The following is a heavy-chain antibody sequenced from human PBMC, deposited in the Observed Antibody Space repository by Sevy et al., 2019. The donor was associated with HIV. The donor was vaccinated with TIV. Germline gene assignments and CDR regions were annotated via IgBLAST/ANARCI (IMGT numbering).Heavy chain of an antibody. CDR2: ISSSGSTI. D-gene: IGHD6-19*01. J-gene: IGHJ4*02. CDR3: ARTLTTTVYSSGWYGTFDY. V-gene: IGHV3-11*01. CDR1: GFTFSDYY. Sequence: GGSLRLSCAASGFTFSDYYMSWIRQAPGKGLEWVSYISSSGSTIYYADSVKGRFTISRDNAKNSLYLQMNSLRAEDTAVYYCARTLTTTVYSSGWYGTFDYWGLGTLVTVSS.